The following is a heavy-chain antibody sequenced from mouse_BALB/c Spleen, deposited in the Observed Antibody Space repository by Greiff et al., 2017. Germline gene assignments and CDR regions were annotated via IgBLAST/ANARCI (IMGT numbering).Heavy chain of an antibody. CDR1: GFTFSSYT. J-gene: IGHJ4*01. V-gene: IGHV5-6-4*01. CDR2: ISSGGSYT. D-gene: IGHD3-3*01. CDR3: TREGLDYYAMDY. Sequence: EVMLVESGGGLVKPGGSLKLSCAASGFTFSSYTMSWVRQTPEKRLEWVATISSGGSYTYYPDSVKGRITISRDNAKNTLYLQMSSLKSEDTAMYYCTREGLDYYAMDYWGQGTSVTVSS.